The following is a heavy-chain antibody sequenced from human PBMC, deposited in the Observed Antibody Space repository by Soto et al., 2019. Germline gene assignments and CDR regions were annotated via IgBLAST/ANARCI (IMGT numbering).Heavy chain of an antibody. Sequence: PGGSLRLSCAASGFTFSDYWMHWVRQAPGKGLEWVSRIKRDGSTTNYADSVKGRFTISRDNAKNTLYLQMNSLRAEDTAVYYCAKTDYDFWSGYEMDVWGKGTTVTVSS. V-gene: IGHV3-74*01. CDR3: AKTDYDFWSGYEMDV. J-gene: IGHJ6*04. D-gene: IGHD3-3*01. CDR2: IKRDGSTT. CDR1: GFTFSDYW.